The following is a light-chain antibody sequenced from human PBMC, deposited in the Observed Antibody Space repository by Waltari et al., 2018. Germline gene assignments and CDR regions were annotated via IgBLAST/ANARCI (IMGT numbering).Light chain of an antibody. V-gene: IGKV1-5*03. Sequence: DIQMTPSPSTLSASVGDRVTITCRASQTIDTWVAWYQQKPGKAPQLLIYSASTLQSGVPSRFSGGGYGTEFTLTISGLQPDDFATYYCQQCNGSPWTFGQGTKVEIK. CDR2: SAS. CDR1: QTIDTW. CDR3: QQCNGSPWT. J-gene: IGKJ1*01.